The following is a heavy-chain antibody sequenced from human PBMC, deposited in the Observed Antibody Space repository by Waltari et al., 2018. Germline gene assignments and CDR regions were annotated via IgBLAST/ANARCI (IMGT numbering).Heavy chain of an antibody. CDR2: ISDAGGII. CDR1: GFSFSTYV. J-gene: IGHJ4*02. Sequence: EVQLLESGGGLVQPGGSLRLSCVASGFSFSTYVMNWVRQAPGKGLEWVSSISDAGGIINYADSVKGRFTISRDNSKNTLYLQMNSLRVDDTAVYYCARGSGVDSWGQGTLVTISS. V-gene: IGHV3-23*01. CDR3: ARGSGVDS. D-gene: IGHD7-27*01.